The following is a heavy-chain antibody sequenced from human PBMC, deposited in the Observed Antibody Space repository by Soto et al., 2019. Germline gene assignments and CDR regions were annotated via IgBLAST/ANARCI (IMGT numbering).Heavy chain of an antibody. CDR1: GFTFSSYG. CDR3: AKDLISGMAVAPPVY. Sequence: GGSLRLSCAASGFTFSSYGMHWVRQAPGKGLEWVAVISYDGSNKYYADSVKGRFTISRDNSKNTLYLQMNSLRAEDTAVYYCAKDLISGMAVAPPVYWGQGTLVTVSS. V-gene: IGHV3-30*18. J-gene: IGHJ4*02. CDR2: ISYDGSNK. D-gene: IGHD6-19*01.